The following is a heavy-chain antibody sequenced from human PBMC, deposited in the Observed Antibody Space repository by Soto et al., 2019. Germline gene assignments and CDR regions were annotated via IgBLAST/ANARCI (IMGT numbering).Heavy chain of an antibody. D-gene: IGHD2-8*01. CDR2: IWYDGSNK. CDR3: ARSHCTNGVCYGKDYYYYGMDV. V-gene: IGHV3-33*01. Sequence: GGSLRLSCAASGFTFSSYGMHWVRQAPGKGLEWVAVIWYDGSNKYYADSVKGRFTISRDNSKNTLYLQMNSLRAEDTAVYYCARSHCTNGVCYGKDYYYYGMDVWGQGTTVTVSS. CDR1: GFTFSSYG. J-gene: IGHJ6*02.